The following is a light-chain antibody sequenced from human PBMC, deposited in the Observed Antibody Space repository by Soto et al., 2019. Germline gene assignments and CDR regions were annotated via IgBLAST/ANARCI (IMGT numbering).Light chain of an antibody. CDR3: QQSFSTPT. CDR2: SAS. CDR1: QRINIY. V-gene: IGKV1-39*01. Sequence: DIQMTQSPSSLSTSIRDRVTITCRASQRINIYLNWYRQKPGKXPXXLIYSASNLQSGVPSRFSGSGSGTDFTLPISGLQSEDFATDYCQQSFSTPTFGQGTRLEI. J-gene: IGKJ5*01.